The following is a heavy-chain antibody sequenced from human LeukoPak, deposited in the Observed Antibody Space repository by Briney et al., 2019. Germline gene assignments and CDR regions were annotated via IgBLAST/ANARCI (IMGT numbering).Heavy chain of an antibody. D-gene: IGHD3-16*02. J-gene: IGHJ5*02. CDR1: GDSISSTFNY. CDR2: IYYSGST. Sequence: SETLSLTCTVSGDSISSTFNYWGWIRQPPGKGLEWIGNIYYSGSTYYNPSLKSRVTISVDTSKNQFSLKLSSVTAADTAVFYCARVKGDDYVWGSYRSWFDPWGQGTLVTVSS. V-gene: IGHV4-39*07. CDR3: ARVKGDDYVWGSYRSWFDP.